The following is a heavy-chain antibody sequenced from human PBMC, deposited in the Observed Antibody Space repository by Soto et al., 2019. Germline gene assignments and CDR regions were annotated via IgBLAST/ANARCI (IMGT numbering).Heavy chain of an antibody. CDR1: GFTFSSYS. Sequence: QLLESGGGLVQPGGSLRLSCAASGFTFSSYSMNWVRQAPGKGLQWVATVGGGGDNIFYADSVKGRFNISNDDSHNMVFLQINSLRPEDTAVYFCAKRDSGSGRSPPLINYWGQGTLVTVSS. V-gene: IGHV3-23*01. CDR3: AKRDSGSGRSPPLINY. CDR2: VGGGGDNI. D-gene: IGHD3-10*01. J-gene: IGHJ4*02.